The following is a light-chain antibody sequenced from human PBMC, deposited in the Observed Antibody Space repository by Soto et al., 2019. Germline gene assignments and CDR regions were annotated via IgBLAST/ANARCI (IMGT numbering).Light chain of an antibody. CDR3: SSYTSSSTRYV. J-gene: IGLJ1*01. CDR1: SSNIGSNY. V-gene: IGLV1-47*02. CDR2: SNN. Sequence: QSVLTQPPSASGTPGQRVTISCSGSSSNIGSNYVYWYQQLPGTAPKLLIYSNNQRPSGVPDRFSGSKSGNTASLTISGLQAGDEADYYCSSYTSSSTRYVFGTGTKVTVL.